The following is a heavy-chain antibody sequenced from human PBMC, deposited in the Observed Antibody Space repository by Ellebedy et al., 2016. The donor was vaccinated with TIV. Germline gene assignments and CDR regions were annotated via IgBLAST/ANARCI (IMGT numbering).Heavy chain of an antibody. D-gene: IGHD3-10*01. CDR3: AGAIHHDSSSGTPLDY. J-gene: IGHJ4*02. V-gene: IGHV3-74*01. CDR1: GFTFSPYA. CDR2: INSDGSSR. Sequence: PGGSLRLSCAASGFTFSPYAMAWVRQAPGKGLEWVSRINSDGSSRTHAASVQGRFTISRDNAKNTLYLQMNSLRAEDTAVYYCAGAIHHDSSSGTPLDYWGQGTLVTVSS.